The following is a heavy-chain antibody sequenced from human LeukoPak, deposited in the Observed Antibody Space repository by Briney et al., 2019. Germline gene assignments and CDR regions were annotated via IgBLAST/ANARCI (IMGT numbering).Heavy chain of an antibody. CDR2: ITSNINTI. D-gene: IGHD3-22*01. CDR1: GFTFNSYA. J-gene: IGHJ4*02. Sequence: GGSLRLSCAASGFTFNSYAVHWVRQAPGKGLEWLAYITSNINTIYYADSVKGRFTISRDNAKNSLYLQMNSLRAEDTAVYYCVLGGYDSPYLGFDYWGQGTLVTVSS. CDR3: VLGGYDSPYLGFDY. V-gene: IGHV3-48*04.